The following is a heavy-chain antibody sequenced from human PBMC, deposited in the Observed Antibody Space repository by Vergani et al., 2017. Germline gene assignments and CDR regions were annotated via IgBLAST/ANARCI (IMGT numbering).Heavy chain of an antibody. J-gene: IGHJ5*02. CDR3: ARKPEGLWFGELSGDFWFDP. Sequence: QVQLQESGPGLVKPSETLSLTCTVSGGSISSYYWSWIRQPPGKGLEWIGEINHSGSTNYNPSLKSRVTISVDTSKNQFSLKLSSVTAADTAVYYCARKPEGLWFGELSGDFWFDPWGQGTLVTVSS. CDR1: GGSISSYY. V-gene: IGHV4-34*01. CDR2: INHSGST. D-gene: IGHD3-10*01.